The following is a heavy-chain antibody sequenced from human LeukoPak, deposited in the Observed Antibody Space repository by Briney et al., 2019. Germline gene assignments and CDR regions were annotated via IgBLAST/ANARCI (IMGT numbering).Heavy chain of an antibody. CDR3: ARDDGSYYYGSGSYYNYYYYYGMDV. V-gene: IGHV3-23*01. CDR2: ISGSGGST. D-gene: IGHD3-10*01. J-gene: IGHJ6*02. Sequence: GGSLRLSCAASGFTFSSYAMSWVRQAPGKGLEWVSVISGSGGSTYYADSVKGRFTISRDNAKNSLYLQMNSLRAEDTAVYYCARDDGSYYYGSGSYYNYYYYYGMDVWGQGTTVTVSS. CDR1: GFTFSSYA.